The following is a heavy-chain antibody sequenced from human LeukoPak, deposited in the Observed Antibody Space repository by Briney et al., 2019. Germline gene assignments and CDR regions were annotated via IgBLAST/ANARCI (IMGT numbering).Heavy chain of an antibody. D-gene: IGHD2-15*01. J-gene: IGHJ4*02. V-gene: IGHV4-59*08. CDR3: ARGLPLLDY. Sequence: SETLSLTCTVSGGSISSYYWSWIRQPPGKGLEWIGYIYYSGSTNYNPSLKSRVTISVDTSKNQFSLKLSSVTAADTAVYYCARGLPLLDYWGQGTLVTVSS. CDR2: IYYSGST. CDR1: GGSISSYY.